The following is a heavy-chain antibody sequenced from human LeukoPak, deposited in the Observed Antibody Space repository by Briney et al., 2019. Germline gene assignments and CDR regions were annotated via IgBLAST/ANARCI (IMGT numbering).Heavy chain of an antibody. J-gene: IGHJ4*02. Sequence: PSETLSLTCAVYGASFSDSYWSWLRQSPEKGLEWIGEINNSGRTSYNPSLNSRVIMSVGRSKNQFSLRLTSVTAADTAVYYCARGRYGPRLGNWGQGTLVTVSS. CDR2: INNSGRT. CDR1: GASFSDSY. V-gene: IGHV4-34*01. CDR3: ARGRYGPRLGN. D-gene: IGHD3-16*01.